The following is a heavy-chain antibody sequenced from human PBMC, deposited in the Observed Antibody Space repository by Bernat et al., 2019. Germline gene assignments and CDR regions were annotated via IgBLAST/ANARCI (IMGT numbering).Heavy chain of an antibody. CDR3: ARDPGYGEPFDY. CDR1: GFTFSSYW. V-gene: IGHV3-74*01. CDR2: INSDGSST. J-gene: IGHJ4*02. D-gene: IGHD4-17*01. Sequence: EVQLVESGGGLVQPGGSLRLSCAASGFTFSSYWMHWVRQAPGKGLVWVSCINSDGSSTSYADSVKSRFTISRDNAKNTLYLQMNSLRAEDTAVYYCARDPGYGEPFDYWGQGTLVTVSS.